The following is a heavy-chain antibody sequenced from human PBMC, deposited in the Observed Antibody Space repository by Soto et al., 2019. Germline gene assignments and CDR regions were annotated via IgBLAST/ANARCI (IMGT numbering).Heavy chain of an antibody. D-gene: IGHD3-3*01. V-gene: IGHV3-21*01. CDR2: ISSSSSYI. CDR3: ARDRATTIFGVVSFDY. CDR1: GFTFSSYS. J-gene: IGHJ4*02. Sequence: GGSLRLSCAASGFTFSSYSMNWVRQATGKGLEWVSSISSSSSYIYYADSVKGRFTISRDNAKNSLYLQMNSLRAEDTAVYYCARDRATTIFGVVSFDYWGQGTLVTVSS.